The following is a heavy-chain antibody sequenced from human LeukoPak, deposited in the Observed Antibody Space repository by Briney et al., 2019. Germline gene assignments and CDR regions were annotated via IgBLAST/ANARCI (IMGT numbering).Heavy chain of an antibody. CDR2: IIPIIDLA. CDR1: GGTFSSHA. D-gene: IGHD2-15*01. V-gene: IGHV1-69*04. CDR3: ARDNPPYCNGGSCYSY. Sequence: SVKVSCKASGGTFSSHAISWVRQAPGQGLEWMGRIIPIIDLANYAQKFQGRVTITADESTSTAYMELSSLRSEDTAIYYCARDNPPYCNGGSCYSYWGQGTLVTISS. J-gene: IGHJ4*02.